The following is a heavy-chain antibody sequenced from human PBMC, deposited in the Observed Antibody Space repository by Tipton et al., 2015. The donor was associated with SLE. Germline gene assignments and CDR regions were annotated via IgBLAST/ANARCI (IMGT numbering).Heavy chain of an antibody. CDR2: MNPNTANT. CDR1: GYTFTNDD. D-gene: IGHD3-22*01. V-gene: IGHV1-8*01. J-gene: IGHJ4*02. CDR3: ARRYYDSSTYYYYFDY. Sequence: QSGAEVKKPGASVKVSCKASGYTFTNDDINWVRQATGQGLEWMGWMNPNTANTGYAQKFQGRVTMTRNTSDSTAYMELSSLRSEDTAVYYCARRYYDSSTYYYYFDYWGQGTLDTVSS.